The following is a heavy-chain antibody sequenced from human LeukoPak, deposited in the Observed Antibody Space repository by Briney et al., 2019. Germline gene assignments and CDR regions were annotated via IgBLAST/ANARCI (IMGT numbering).Heavy chain of an antibody. V-gene: IGHV1-18*01. CDR1: GYTFTSYG. J-gene: IGHJ4*02. Sequence: ASVKVSCKASGYTFTSYGISWVRQAPGQGLEWMGWISAYNGNTNYAQKLRGRVTMTTDTSTSTAYMELRSLRSDDTAVYYCARDAEDILTGYYKGLHYWGQGTLVTVSS. CDR3: ARDAEDILTGYYKGLHY. CDR2: ISAYNGNT. D-gene: IGHD3-9*01.